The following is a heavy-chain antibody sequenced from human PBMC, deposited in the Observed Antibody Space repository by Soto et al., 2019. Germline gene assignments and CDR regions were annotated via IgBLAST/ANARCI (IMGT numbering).Heavy chain of an antibody. V-gene: IGHV4-61*01. J-gene: IGHJ4*02. CDR3: ARGRYGSSWYREFDY. Sequence: SETLSLTCTVSGGSVSSGSYYWSWIRQPPGKGLEWIGYIYYSGSTNYNPSLKSRVTISVDTSKNQFSLKLSSVTAADTAVYYCARGRYGSSWYREFDYWGQGTLVTVSS. CDR1: GGSVSSGSYY. D-gene: IGHD6-13*01. CDR2: IYYSGST.